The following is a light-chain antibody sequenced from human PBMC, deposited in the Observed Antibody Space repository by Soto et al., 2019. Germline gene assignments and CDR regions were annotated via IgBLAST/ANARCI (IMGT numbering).Light chain of an antibody. J-gene: IGKJ4*01. CDR3: QKYGSAPLT. CDR1: QGIHNF. CDR2: GAS. Sequence: DIQMTQSPSSLSASVGDSVTITCRASQGIHNFLAWYQQRPGKVPKLLIYGASTLQSGVPSRFSGSGSGTDFTLTISSLQPEDIATYYCQKYGSAPLTFGGGTKVDIK. V-gene: IGKV1-27*01.